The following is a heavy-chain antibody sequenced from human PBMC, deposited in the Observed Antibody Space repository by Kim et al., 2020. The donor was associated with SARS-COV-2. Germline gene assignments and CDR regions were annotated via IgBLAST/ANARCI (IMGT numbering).Heavy chain of an antibody. CDR2: IISSGDSP. Sequence: GGSLRLSCEASKFTFGNYARSWVRQAPGKGLEWVSSIISSGDSPYYADSVKGRFTISRDNSNNTLYLQMSGLRAEDTAIYYCAKDETSCAKAFGWFDPWGQGTLAT. D-gene: IGHD2-15*01. J-gene: IGHJ5*02. CDR1: KFTFGNYA. V-gene: IGHV3-23*01. CDR3: AKDETSCAKAFGWFDP.